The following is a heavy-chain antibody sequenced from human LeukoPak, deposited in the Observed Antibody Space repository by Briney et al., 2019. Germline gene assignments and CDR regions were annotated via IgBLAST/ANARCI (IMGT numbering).Heavy chain of an antibody. D-gene: IGHD3-22*01. V-gene: IGHV3-11*01. CDR2: ISSSGSTI. J-gene: IGHJ6*02. Sequence: PGGSLRLSCAASGFTFSDYYMSWIRQAPGKGLEWVSYISSSGSTIYYADSVKGRFTISRDNAKNSLYLQMNSLRAEDTAVYYCARDARNSVGYYDSSGHYGMDVWGQGTTVTVSS. CDR1: GFTFSDYY. CDR3: ARDARNSVGYYDSSGHYGMDV.